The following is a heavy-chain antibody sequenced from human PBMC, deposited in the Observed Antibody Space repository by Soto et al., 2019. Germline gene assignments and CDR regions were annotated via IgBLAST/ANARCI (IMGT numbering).Heavy chain of an antibody. CDR2: IYLGGSI. CDR1: GGSISSGY. D-gene: IGHD3-9*01. Sequence: SETLSLTCSVSGGSISSGYWTWIRHPPGKRLEWIGYIYLGGSINYNPSLKSRVIISVDTAKNQFSLSLSSVTAADTAVYYCARYNYDILTGYYRSTGVDYWGQGTLVTVSS. V-gene: IGHV4-59*01. J-gene: IGHJ4*02. CDR3: ARYNYDILTGYYRSTGVDY.